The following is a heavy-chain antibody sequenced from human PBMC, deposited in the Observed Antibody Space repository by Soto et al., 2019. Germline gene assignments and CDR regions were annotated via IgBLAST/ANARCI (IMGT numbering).Heavy chain of an antibody. CDR2: IIPIFGTA. CDR3: ARDPIKDVDYGDYYYYGMDV. V-gene: IGHV1-69*13. Sequence: ASVKVSCKASGGTFSSYAISWVRQAPGQGLEWMGGIIPIFGTANYAQKFQGRVTITADESTSTAYMELSSLRSEDTAVYYCARDPIKDVDYGDYYYYGMDVWGQGTTVTVSS. D-gene: IGHD4-17*01. CDR1: GGTFSSYA. J-gene: IGHJ6*02.